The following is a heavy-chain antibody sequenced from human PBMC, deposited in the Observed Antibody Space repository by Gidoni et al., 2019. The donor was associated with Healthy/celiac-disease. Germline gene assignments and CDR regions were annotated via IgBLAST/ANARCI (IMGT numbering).Heavy chain of an antibody. D-gene: IGHD3-9*01. CDR1: GFPFSSEA. Sequence: EVQLLESGGGLVQPGGSLRLSCAASGFPFSSEAMSWVRPAPGKGLEWVSAISGSGGSTYYADLVKGRFTISRDNAKNTLYLQMNSLRAEDTAVYYCATPALRYFDWPLDYWGQGTLVTVSS. J-gene: IGHJ4*02. V-gene: IGHV3-23*01. CDR3: ATPALRYFDWPLDY. CDR2: ISGSGGST.